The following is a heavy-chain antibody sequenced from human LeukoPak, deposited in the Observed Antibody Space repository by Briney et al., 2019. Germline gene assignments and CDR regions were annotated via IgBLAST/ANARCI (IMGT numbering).Heavy chain of an antibody. CDR1: GFTFDDYA. D-gene: IGHD3-9*01. CDR3: ARSNYDILTGLLFFDY. CDR2: IKQDGSEK. J-gene: IGHJ4*02. Sequence: GGSLRLSCAASGFTFDDYAMHWVRQAPGKGLEWVANIKQDGSEKYYVDSVKGRFTISRDNAKNSLYLQMNSLRAEDTAVYYCARSNYDILTGLLFFDYWGQGTLVTVSS. V-gene: IGHV3-7*01.